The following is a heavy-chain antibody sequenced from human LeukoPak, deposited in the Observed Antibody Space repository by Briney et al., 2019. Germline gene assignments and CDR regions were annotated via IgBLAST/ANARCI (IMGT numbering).Heavy chain of an antibody. CDR3: AREGFSYDFWSGNYYYYGMDV. D-gene: IGHD3-3*01. V-gene: IGHV3-30*04. J-gene: IGHJ6*02. CDR1: GFTFSSYA. Sequence: GGSLRLSCAASGFTFSSYAMHWVRQAPGKGLEWVAVIPYDGSNKYYADSVKGRFTISRDNSKNTLYLQMNSLRAEDTAVYYCAREGFSYDFWSGNYYYYGMDVWGQGTTVTVSS. CDR2: IPYDGSNK.